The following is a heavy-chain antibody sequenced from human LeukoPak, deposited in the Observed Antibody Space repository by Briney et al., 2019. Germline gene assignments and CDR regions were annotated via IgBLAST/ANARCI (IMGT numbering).Heavy chain of an antibody. J-gene: IGHJ4*02. CDR2: IHYSGSA. CDR1: GASISSYY. Sequence: PSETLSLTCTVSGASISSYYCSWIRQPPGKGLEWIGNIHYSGSANYNPSVKSRVTMSVVTSKNQFSLNLNSVTAADTAIYYCAMDRWGLLLGGQGTLVTVSS. V-gene: IGHV4-59*01. D-gene: IGHD2-21*02. CDR3: AMDRWGLLL.